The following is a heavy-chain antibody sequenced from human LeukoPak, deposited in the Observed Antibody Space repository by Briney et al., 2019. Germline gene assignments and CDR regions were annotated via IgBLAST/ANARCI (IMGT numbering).Heavy chain of an antibody. Sequence: ASVKVSCKASGYTFTSYYMHWVRQAPGQGLEWMGIINLSGGNTNYAQKFQGRVTMTRDTSTSTVYMELSCLRSEDTAMYYCAREAPGGYFDYWGQGTLVTVSS. CDR3: AREAPGGYFDY. J-gene: IGHJ4*02. D-gene: IGHD6-13*01. CDR1: GYTFTSYY. V-gene: IGHV1-46*01. CDR2: INLSGGNT.